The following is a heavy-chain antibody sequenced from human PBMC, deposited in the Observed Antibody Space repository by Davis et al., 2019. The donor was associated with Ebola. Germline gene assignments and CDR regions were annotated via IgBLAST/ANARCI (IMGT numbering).Heavy chain of an antibody. D-gene: IGHD2-15*01. CDR2: INHSGST. CDR1: SGSFSGYY. J-gene: IGHJ5*02. CDR3: ARRNRYCSGGSCRNWFDP. V-gene: IGHV4-34*01. Sequence: GSLRLSCAVYSGSFSGYYWSWIRQPPGKGLEWIGEINHSGSTNYNPSLKSRVTISVDTSKNQFSLKLSSVTAADTAVYYCARRNRYCSGGSCRNWFDPWGQGTLVTASS.